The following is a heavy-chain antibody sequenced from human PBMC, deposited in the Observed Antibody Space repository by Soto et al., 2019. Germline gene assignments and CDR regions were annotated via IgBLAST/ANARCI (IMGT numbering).Heavy chain of an antibody. CDR2: ISYDGSDK. D-gene: IGHD3-10*01. CDR3: VGGQYYFDY. CDR1: GFPFTSYG. V-gene: IGHV3-30*03. J-gene: IGHJ4*02. Sequence: QVQLVESGGGVVQPGRSLRLSCAASGFPFTSYGMHWVREGPDKGLEWVAIISYDGSDKYYADSVKGRFTISRDNSKNNLYLQMNSLRPEDTALYYCVGGQYYFDYRGQGTLVILSS.